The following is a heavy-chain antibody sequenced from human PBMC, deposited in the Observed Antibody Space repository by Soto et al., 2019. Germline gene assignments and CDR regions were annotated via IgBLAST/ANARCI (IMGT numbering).Heavy chain of an antibody. CDR2: IKSQTDGGTT. J-gene: IGHJ4*02. D-gene: IGHD6-25*01. Sequence: GGSLRLSCEVSGLTFNDAWMNWVRQAPGMGLEWVGRIKSQTDGGTTDYAAPVKGRFTISRDDSKNTLYLQMNSLRIDDTAVYYCATAPGYWASAPLDFWGQGALVTVSS. CDR3: ATAPGYWASAPLDF. V-gene: IGHV3-15*07. CDR1: GLTFNDAW.